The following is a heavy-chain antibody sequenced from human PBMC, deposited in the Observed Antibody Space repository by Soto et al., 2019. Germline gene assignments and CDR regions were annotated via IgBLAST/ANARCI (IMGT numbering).Heavy chain of an antibody. CDR3: AKDDRGYSSSGYYYYGMDV. V-gene: IGHV3-23*01. J-gene: IGHJ6*02. Sequence: GGSLRLSCAASGFTFSSYAMSWVRQAPGKGLEWVSVISGSGGSTYYADSVKGRFTISRDNSKNTLYLQMNSLRAEDTAVFYCAKDDRGYSSSGYYYYGMDVWGQGTTVTVSS. D-gene: IGHD6-6*01. CDR1: GFTFSSYA. CDR2: ISGSGGST.